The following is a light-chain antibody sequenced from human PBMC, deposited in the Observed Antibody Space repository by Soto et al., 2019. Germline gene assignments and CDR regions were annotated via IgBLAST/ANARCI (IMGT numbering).Light chain of an antibody. J-gene: IGKJ2*01. CDR2: GAS. Sequence: ENVLTQSPGTLSLSPGERATLSCRASQSVSSNYLAWFQQKPGQAPRLLIYGASSRATGIPDRFSGSGSGTDFTLTISRLEPEDFAVYYCHHYGSSPPYTFGQGTKLEIK. CDR1: QSVSSNY. V-gene: IGKV3-20*01. CDR3: HHYGSSPPYT.